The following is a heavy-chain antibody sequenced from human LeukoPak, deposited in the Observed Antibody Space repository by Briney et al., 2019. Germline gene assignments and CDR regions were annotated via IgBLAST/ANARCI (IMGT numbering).Heavy chain of an antibody. J-gene: IGHJ4*02. V-gene: IGHV3-23*01. CDR2: IDYSGGST. D-gene: IGHD3-9*01. CDR1: GFTLSSYE. CDR3: AKVILTGYKDGVDY. Sequence: GGSLRLSCTASGFTLSSYEMSWIRQAPGKGLEWVSSIDYSGGSTYYADSVKGRFTISRDNSKNTLYLQMNSLRAEDTAVYYCAKVILTGYKDGVDYWGQGTLVTVSS.